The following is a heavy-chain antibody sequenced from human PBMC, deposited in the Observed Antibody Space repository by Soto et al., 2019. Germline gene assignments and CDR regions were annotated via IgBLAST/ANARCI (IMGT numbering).Heavy chain of an antibody. CDR1: GFTFSSYA. D-gene: IGHD3-9*01. V-gene: IGHV3-23*01. Sequence: VQLLESGGGLVKPGGSLRLSCAASGFTFSSYAMSWVRQAPGKGLEWVSGISGSGDSTYYADSVKGRFTISRDNSKNTLYLQMNSLRAEDTAIFYCAKNLYDILTGIDYWGQGTLATVSS. J-gene: IGHJ4*02. CDR2: ISGSGDST. CDR3: AKNLYDILTGIDY.